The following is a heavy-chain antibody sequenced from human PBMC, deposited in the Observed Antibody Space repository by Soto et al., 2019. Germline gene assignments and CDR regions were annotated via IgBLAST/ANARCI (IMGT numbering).Heavy chain of an antibody. CDR2: IYYGGTT. Sequence: MQLVETGGGLIQPGGSLRLSCAASGFTVSDDHMSWVRQAPGKGPEWVSVIYYGGTTYYADSVQGRFTISRDKSKNTLYLQMNDLSADDTAVYYCAREAAGFDIWGQGTMVTVSS. J-gene: IGHJ3*02. CDR1: GFTVSDDH. V-gene: IGHV3-53*02. CDR3: AREAAGFDI.